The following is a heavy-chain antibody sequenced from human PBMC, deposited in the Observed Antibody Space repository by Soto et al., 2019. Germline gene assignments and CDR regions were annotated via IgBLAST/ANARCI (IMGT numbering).Heavy chain of an antibody. CDR2: ISAYNGNT. Sequence: QVQLVQSGAEVKKPGASVKVSCKASGYTFSGYAMGWVRQAPGQGLEWMGWISAYNGNTDYAQKFQGRVTMTTDTSTSTAYMELRSLTSDDTAVYYCARPFGDYGDYAWYFRYWGQGTLVTVSS. V-gene: IGHV1-18*01. J-gene: IGHJ1*01. CDR3: ARPFGDYGDYAWYFRY. CDR1: GYTFSGYA. D-gene: IGHD4-17*01.